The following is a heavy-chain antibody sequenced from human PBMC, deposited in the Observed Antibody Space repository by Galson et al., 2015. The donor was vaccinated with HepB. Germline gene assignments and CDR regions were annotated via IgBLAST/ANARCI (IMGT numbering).Heavy chain of an antibody. V-gene: IGHV3-9*01. J-gene: IGHJ3*02. CDR2: ISWNSGSI. Sequence: SLRLSCAASGFTFDDYAMHWVRQAPGKGLEWVSGISWNSGSIGYADSVKGRFTISRDNAKNSLYLQMNSLRAEDTALYYCAKEVVAAMGDAFDIWGQGTMVPVSS. CDR3: AKEVVAAMGDAFDI. D-gene: IGHD2-15*01. CDR1: GFTFDDYA.